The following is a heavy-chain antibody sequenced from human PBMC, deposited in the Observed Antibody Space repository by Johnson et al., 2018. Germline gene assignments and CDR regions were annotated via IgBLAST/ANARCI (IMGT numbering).Heavy chain of an antibody. CDR1: GFTFSSYG. V-gene: IGHV3-33*01. Sequence: QVQLVESGGGVVQPGRSLRLSCAASGFTFSSYGMHWVRQAPGKGLEWVAVIWYDGSTKYYADSVKGQFTISRDNSKNTLSLQMNSLRAEDTAVYYWARDGQPRDYYYYGMDVWGQGTTVTVSS. J-gene: IGHJ6*02. CDR3: ARDGQPRDYYYYGMDV. CDR2: IWYDGSTK.